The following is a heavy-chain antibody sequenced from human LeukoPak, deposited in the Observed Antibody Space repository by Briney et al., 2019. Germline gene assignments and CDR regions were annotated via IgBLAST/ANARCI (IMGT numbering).Heavy chain of an antibody. CDR3: AKDISSGPDYYYGMDV. Sequence: GGSLRLSCAASGFTFSSYGMHWVRQAPGKGLEWVAVISYDGSKKYYADSVKGRFTISRDNSKNTMYLQMNSLRAEDTAVYYCAKDISSGPDYYYGMDVWGQGTTVTVSS. CDR2: ISYDGSKK. CDR1: GFTFSSYG. D-gene: IGHD3-22*01. V-gene: IGHV3-30*18. J-gene: IGHJ6*02.